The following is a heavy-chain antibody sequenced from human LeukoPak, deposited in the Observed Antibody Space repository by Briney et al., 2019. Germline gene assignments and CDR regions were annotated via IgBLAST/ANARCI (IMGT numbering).Heavy chain of an antibody. V-gene: IGHV4-4*07. Sequence: SETLSLTCSVSGVSISSHYWSWIRQPAGEGPEWIGRIYTSGSTNYNPSLNSRVTISVDKSKNHLSLNLGSVTAADTAFYYCARDWRYCSVGSCSYYFDYWGQGALVTVSS. CDR1: GVSISSHY. CDR3: ARDWRYCSVGSCSYYFDY. J-gene: IGHJ4*02. CDR2: IYTSGST. D-gene: IGHD2-15*01.